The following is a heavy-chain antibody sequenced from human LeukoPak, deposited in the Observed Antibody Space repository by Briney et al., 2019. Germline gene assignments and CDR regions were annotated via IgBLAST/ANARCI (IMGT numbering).Heavy chain of an antibody. V-gene: IGHV1-8*01. CDR3: AKELSAFTSSYVY. CDR1: GYTFASYD. Sequence: ASVKVSCKASGYTFASYDINWVRQATGQGLEWMGWMNPNSGNTGYAQNFQGRVNMTANTPITTAYMELSSLTSDDTAIYYCAKELSAFTSSYVYWGQGTLVTVSS. D-gene: IGHD2-2*01. CDR2: MNPNSGNT. J-gene: IGHJ4*02.